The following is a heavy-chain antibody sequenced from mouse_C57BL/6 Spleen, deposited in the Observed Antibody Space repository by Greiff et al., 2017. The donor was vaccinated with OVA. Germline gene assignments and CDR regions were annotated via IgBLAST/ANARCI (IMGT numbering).Heavy chain of an antibody. V-gene: IGHV5-4*03. J-gene: IGHJ4*01. CDR3: ARPIYDGYYYAMDY. D-gene: IGHD2-3*01. CDR2: ISDGGSYT. CDR1: GFTFSSYA. Sequence: EVKVVESGGGLVKPGGSLKLSCAASGFTFSSYAMSWVRQTPDKRLEWVATISDGGSYTYYPDNVKGRFTISRDNAKNNLYLQMSHLKSEDTAMYYCARPIYDGYYYAMDYWGQGTSVTVSS.